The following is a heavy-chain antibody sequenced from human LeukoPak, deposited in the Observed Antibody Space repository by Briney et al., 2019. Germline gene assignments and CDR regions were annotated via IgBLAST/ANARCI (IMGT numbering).Heavy chain of an antibody. J-gene: IGHJ4*02. V-gene: IGHV3-33*01. Sequence: GGSRRLSCQASGFSFSSYAMHWDRQAPGKGLEWVAVIWNDGSNKYYADSVKGRFTLSRDNSKNTLYVQMNSLRAEDTAVYYCARGEQLLDYWGQGTLVTVSS. CDR3: ARGEQLLDY. CDR1: GFSFSSYA. CDR2: IWNDGSNK. D-gene: IGHD1/OR15-1a*01.